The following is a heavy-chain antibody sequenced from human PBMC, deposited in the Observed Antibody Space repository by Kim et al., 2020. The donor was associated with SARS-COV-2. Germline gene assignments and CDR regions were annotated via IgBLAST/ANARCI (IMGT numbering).Heavy chain of an antibody. J-gene: IGHJ4*02. CDR3: AREDYGGDSRGFDY. V-gene: IGHV6-1*01. CDR1: GDSVSSNSAA. D-gene: IGHD4-17*01. Sequence: SQTLSLTCAISGDSVSSNSAAWNWVRQSPSRGLEWLGRTIYRSKWYNEYALYVKSRITINPDTSKNQFSLQLNSVTPEDTALYYCAREDYGGDSRGFDYWGQATLVTVSS. CDR2: TIYRSKWYN.